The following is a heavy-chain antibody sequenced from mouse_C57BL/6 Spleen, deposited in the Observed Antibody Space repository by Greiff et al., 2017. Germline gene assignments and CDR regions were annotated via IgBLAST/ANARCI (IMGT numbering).Heavy chain of an antibody. CDR1: GYTFTSYW. Sequence: VQLQQPGAELVKPGASVKLSCKASGYTFTSYWMHWVKQRPGQGLEWIGMIHPNSGSTNYNEKFKSKATLTVDKSSSTAYMQLSSLTSEDSAVYYCAHYYGSSYGYFDVWGTGTTVTVSS. CDR2: IHPNSGST. V-gene: IGHV1-64*01. D-gene: IGHD1-1*01. CDR3: AHYYGSSYGYFDV. J-gene: IGHJ1*03.